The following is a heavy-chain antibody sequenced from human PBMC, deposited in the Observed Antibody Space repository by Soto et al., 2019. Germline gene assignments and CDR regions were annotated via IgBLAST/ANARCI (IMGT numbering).Heavy chain of an antibody. J-gene: IGHJ4*02. CDR3: ARGSSWSYFDY. CDR2: INTANDNT. D-gene: IGHD6-13*01. Sequence: QVQLVQSGADVKKPGASVKVSCRASGYTFTSYAIHWVRQAPGQRPEWMGWINTANDNTKYSQKFQGRVTITRDTSAIIVYMDLSSLRSEDTAVYYCARGSSWSYFDYWGQGTLVTVSS. V-gene: IGHV1-3*04. CDR1: GYTFTSYA.